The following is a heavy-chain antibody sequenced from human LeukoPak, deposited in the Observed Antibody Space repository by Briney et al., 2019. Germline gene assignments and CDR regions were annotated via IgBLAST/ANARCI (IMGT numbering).Heavy chain of an antibody. V-gene: IGHV3-21*01. CDR3: AREGPRGYSYGYDY. J-gene: IGHJ4*02. D-gene: IGHD5-18*01. Sequence: KPGGSLRLSCAASGFTFSSHSMNWVRQAPGKGLEWVSSISSSSSYIYYADSVKGRFTISRDNAKNSLYLQMNSLRAEDTAVYYCAREGPRGYSYGYDYWGQGTLVTVSS. CDR1: GFTFSSHS. CDR2: ISSSSSYI.